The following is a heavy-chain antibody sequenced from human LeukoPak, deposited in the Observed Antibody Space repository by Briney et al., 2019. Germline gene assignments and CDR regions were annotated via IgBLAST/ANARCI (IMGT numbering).Heavy chain of an antibody. V-gene: IGHV1-46*01. CDR2: INPSGGGT. CDR1: GYSFTSYY. CDR3: GRDMLAAPSNWFDP. Sequence: ASVKVSCKASGYSFTSYYIHWVRQAPGQGLEWMGVINPSGGGTSYAQKFQGRVTMTRDTSTSTVYMDLRSLRSEDTAVYFCGRDMLAAPSNWFDPWGQGTLVTVSS. D-gene: IGHD6-6*01. J-gene: IGHJ5*02.